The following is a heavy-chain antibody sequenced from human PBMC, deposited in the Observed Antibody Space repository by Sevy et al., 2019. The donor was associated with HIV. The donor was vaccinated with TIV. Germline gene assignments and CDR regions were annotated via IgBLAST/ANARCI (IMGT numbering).Heavy chain of an antibody. CDR3: ARPRFLEWLSSAAFDI. CDR1: GFVFSSYA. D-gene: IGHD3-3*01. CDR2: IAYDGSNK. Sequence: GGSLRLSCTASGFVFSSYAMHWVRQAPGKGLECVAFIAYDGSNKNYADSVKGRFTLSRDNSKNTLYLQMNSLGAEDTAVYYCARPRFLEWLSSAAFDIWGQGTMVTVSS. V-gene: IGHV3-30*04. J-gene: IGHJ3*02.